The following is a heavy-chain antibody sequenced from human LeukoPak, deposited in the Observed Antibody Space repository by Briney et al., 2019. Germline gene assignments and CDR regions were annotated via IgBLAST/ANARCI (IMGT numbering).Heavy chain of an antibody. J-gene: IGHJ4*02. CDR1: GFTFTNYG. CDR2: IRFDGSNK. CDR3: AKDRRDYFDSSGPRE. Sequence: GGSLRLSCAASGFTFTNYGMHWVRQAPGKGLEWVAFIRFDGSNKYYADSVKGRFTISRDNSKNTLYLQMNSLRTEDTAVYYCAKDRRDYFDSSGPREWGQGTLVTVSS. V-gene: IGHV3-30*02. D-gene: IGHD3-22*01.